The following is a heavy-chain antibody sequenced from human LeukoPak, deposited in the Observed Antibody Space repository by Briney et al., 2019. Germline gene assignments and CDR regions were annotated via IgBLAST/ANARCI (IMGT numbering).Heavy chain of an antibody. V-gene: IGHV4-4*07. Sequence: SETLSLTCTVSGGSISSYYWSWIRQPAGKGLEWIGRIYTSGSTNYNPSLKSRVTMLVDTSKNQFSPKLSSVTAADTAVYYCARDGYCSGGSCHGRDGMDVWGQGTTVTVSS. CDR3: ARDGYCSGGSCHGRDGMDV. CDR1: GGSISSYY. J-gene: IGHJ6*02. CDR2: IYTSGST. D-gene: IGHD2-15*01.